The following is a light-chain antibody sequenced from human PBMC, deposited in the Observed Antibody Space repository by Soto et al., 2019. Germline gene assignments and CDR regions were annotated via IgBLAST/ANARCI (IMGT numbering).Light chain of an antibody. Sequence: DIQMTQSPSSLSASVGDRVTITCRASQSIGRFLNWHQQKPGKPPNVLINVASTLRSGVPSRFSGSGSGTDFTLTISSLQPEDFATYYCQQSYSTPFGQGTRLEIK. V-gene: IGKV1-39*01. CDR2: VAS. CDR1: QSIGRF. CDR3: QQSYSTP. J-gene: IGKJ5*01.